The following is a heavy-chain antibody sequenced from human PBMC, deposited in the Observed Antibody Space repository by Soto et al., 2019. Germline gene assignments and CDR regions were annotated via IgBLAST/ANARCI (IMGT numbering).Heavy chain of an antibody. V-gene: IGHV1-46*01. CDR1: GYTFTSYY. D-gene: IGHD2-2*01. Sequence: ASVKVSCKASGYTFTSYYMHWVRQAPGQGLEWMGIINPSGGSTSYAQKFQGRVTMTRDTSTSTVYMELSSLRSEDTAVYYCASYCSSTSCYSHDAFDIWGQGTMVTVS. J-gene: IGHJ3*02. CDR3: ASYCSSTSCYSHDAFDI. CDR2: INPSGGST.